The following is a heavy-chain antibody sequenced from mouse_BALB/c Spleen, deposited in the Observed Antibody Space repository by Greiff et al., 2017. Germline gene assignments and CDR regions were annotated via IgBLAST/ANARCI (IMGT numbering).Heavy chain of an antibody. CDR1: GYAFSSYW. CDR3: ARGGSPYDGFGMDY. D-gene: IGHD2-3*01. Sequence: VHLVESGAELVRPGSSVKISCKASGYAFSSYWMNWVKQRPGQGLEWIGQIYPGDGDTNYNGKFKGKATLTADKSSSTAYMQLSSLTSEDSAVYFCARGGSPYDGFGMDYWGQGTSVTVSS. CDR2: IYPGDGDT. V-gene: IGHV1-80*01. J-gene: IGHJ4*01.